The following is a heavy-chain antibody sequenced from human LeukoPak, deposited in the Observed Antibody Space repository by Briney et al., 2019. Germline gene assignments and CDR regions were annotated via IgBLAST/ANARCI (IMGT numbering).Heavy chain of an antibody. D-gene: IGHD2-15*01. J-gene: IGHJ4*02. Sequence: GGSLRLSCAASGFTFSGSAMHWVRQASGKGLEWVGRIRSKANSYATAYAASGKGRITSSRADSTNTAYLQMNSLKTEDTAVYYCTRRVCSGGSCYFDYWGQGTLVTVSS. CDR2: IRSKANSYAT. CDR3: TRRVCSGGSCYFDY. V-gene: IGHV3-73*01. CDR1: GFTFSGSA.